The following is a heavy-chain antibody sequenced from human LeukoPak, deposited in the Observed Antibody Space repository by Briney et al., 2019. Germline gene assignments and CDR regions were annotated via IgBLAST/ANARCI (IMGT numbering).Heavy chain of an antibody. V-gene: IGHV3-30*02. Sequence: GGSLRLSCAASGFTFSSYGMHWVRQAPGKGLEWVAFIRYDGSNKYYADSVKGRFTISRGNSKNTLYLQMNSLRAEDTAVYYCARERTHDYGDYARWFDPWDQGTLVTVSS. D-gene: IGHD4-17*01. CDR2: IRYDGSNK. CDR3: ARERTHDYGDYARWFDP. J-gene: IGHJ5*02. CDR1: GFTFSSYG.